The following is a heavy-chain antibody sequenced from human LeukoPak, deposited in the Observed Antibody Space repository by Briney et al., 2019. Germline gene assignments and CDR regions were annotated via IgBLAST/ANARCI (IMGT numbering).Heavy chain of an antibody. Sequence: PGGSLRLSCAASGFTFSSYAMSWVRQAPGKGLEWVSAISGSGGSTYYADSVKGRFTISRDNSKNTLYLQMNSLRAEDTAVYYCAKVQTYYDFWSGYYRGVYFDYWGQGTLVTVSS. V-gene: IGHV3-23*01. CDR3: AKVQTYYDFWSGYYRGVYFDY. CDR2: ISGSGGST. D-gene: IGHD3-3*01. CDR1: GFTFSSYA. J-gene: IGHJ4*02.